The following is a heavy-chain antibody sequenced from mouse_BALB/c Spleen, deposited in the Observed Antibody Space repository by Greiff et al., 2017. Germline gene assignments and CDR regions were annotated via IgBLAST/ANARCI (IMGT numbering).Heavy chain of an antibody. V-gene: IGHV5-9-4*01. CDR1: GFTFSSYA. D-gene: IGHD2-4*01. J-gene: IGHJ3*01. Sequence: DVKLVESGGGLVKPGGSLKLSCAASGFTFSSYAMSWVRQSPEKRLEWVAEISSGGSYTYYPDTVTGRFTISRDNAKNTLYLEMSSLRSEDTAMYYCARSLYYDYPWFAYWGQGTLVTVSA. CDR2: ISSGGSYT. CDR3: ARSLYYDYPWFAY.